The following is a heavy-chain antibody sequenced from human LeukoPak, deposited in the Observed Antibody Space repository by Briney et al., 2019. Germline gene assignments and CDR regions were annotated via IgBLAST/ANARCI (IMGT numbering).Heavy chain of an antibody. CDR2: IGNSGSSM. V-gene: IGHV3-11*01. D-gene: IGHD6-13*01. CDR3: ARGGASSSWLTF. CDR1: GFTFSDFY. Sequence: GGSLRLSCAASGFTFSDFYMNWIRQAPGKGLEWLSYIGNSGSSMYYADSVKGRFTISRDNAKNSLYLQMNSLRAEDTAVYYCARGGASSSWLTFWGQGTLVTVSS. J-gene: IGHJ4*02.